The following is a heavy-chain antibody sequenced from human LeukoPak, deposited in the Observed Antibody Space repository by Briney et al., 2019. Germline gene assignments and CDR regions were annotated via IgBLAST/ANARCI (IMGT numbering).Heavy chain of an antibody. CDR2: ISGSGGST. CDR3: AKDGFLLWRGAFDI. Sequence: GGSLRLSCATSGFTFSSYAMSWVRQAPGKGLEWVSAISGSGGSTYYADSVKGRFTISRDNSKNTLWLQMNSLRAEDTAVYYCAKDGFLLWRGAFDIWGQGTMVTVSS. J-gene: IGHJ3*02. V-gene: IGHV3-23*01. D-gene: IGHD2-21*01. CDR1: GFTFSSYA.